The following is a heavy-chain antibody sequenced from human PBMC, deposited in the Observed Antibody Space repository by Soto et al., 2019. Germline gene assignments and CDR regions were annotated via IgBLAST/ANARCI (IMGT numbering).Heavy chain of an antibody. CDR1: GFTFSSYA. V-gene: IGHV3-30-3*01. CDR3: ARSYPATRRGMDV. CDR2: ISYDGSNK. J-gene: IGHJ6*02. Sequence: GGSLRLSCAASGFTFSSYAMHWVRQAPGKGLEWVAVISYDGSNKYYADSVKGRFTISRDNSKNTLYLQMNSLRAEDTAVYYCARSYPATRRGMDVWGQGTTVTVSS.